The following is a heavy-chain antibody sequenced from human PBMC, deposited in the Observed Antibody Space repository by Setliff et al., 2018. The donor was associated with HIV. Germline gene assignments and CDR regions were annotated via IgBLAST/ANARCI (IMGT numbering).Heavy chain of an antibody. V-gene: IGHV3-23*01. J-gene: IGHJ4*02. CDR3: AKDVSDIHLVGTTTDS. CDR2: IGGGDANT. D-gene: IGHD1-26*01. CDR1: GFTFSSYA. Sequence: GGSLRLSCAASGFTFSSYAMNWVRQAPGKGLEWVSAIGGGDANTHYADSVKGRFTLSRDNSKKILYLQMNSLGVEDTALYFCAKDVSDIHLVGTTTDSWGQGALVTVS.